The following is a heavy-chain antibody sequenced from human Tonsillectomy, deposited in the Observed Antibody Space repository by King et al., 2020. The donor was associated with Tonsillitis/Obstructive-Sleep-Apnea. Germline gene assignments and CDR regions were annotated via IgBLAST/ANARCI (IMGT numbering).Heavy chain of an antibody. J-gene: IGHJ4*02. D-gene: IGHD3-22*01. CDR3: ARDQEAMIVVTSTWDY. CDR2: ISAYNGNT. V-gene: IGHV1-18*01. CDR1: GYTFSTYG. Sequence: VQLVESGAEVKKPGASVKVSCKASGYTFSTYGISWVRQAPGQGLEWMGWISAYNGNTNYAQKLQGRVTMTTDSSTSTAYMELRSLRSDDTAVYYCARDQEAMIVVTSTWDYWGQGTLVTVSS.